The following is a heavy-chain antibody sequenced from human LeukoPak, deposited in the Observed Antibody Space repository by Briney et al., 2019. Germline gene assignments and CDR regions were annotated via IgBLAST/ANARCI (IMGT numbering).Heavy chain of an antibody. J-gene: IGHJ6*03. D-gene: IGHD2-15*01. Sequence: SETLSLTCAVYGASFSGNYWSWIRQPPGKGLEWIGEINGSGSTNYNPSLKSRVTISVDTSKNQFSLKVSSVTAADTAVYYCLRGELLLSNYYYYYMDVWGKGTTVTVSS. CDR1: GASFSGNY. V-gene: IGHV4-34*01. CDR2: INGSGST. CDR3: LRGELLLSNYYYYYMDV.